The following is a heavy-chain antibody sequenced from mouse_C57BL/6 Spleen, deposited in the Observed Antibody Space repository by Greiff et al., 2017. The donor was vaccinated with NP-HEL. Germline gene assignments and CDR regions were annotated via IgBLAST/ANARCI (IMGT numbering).Heavy chain of an antibody. V-gene: IGHV1-50*01. D-gene: IGHD1-3*01. Sequence: QVQLQQPGAELVKPGASVKLSCKASGYTFTSYWMQWVKQRPGQGLEWIGEIDPSDSYTNYNEKFKSKATLTVDKSSSTAYMQLSSLTSEDSAVYYCAREWYWYFDVWGTGTTVTVSS. CDR2: IDPSDSYT. CDR1: GYTFTSYW. CDR3: AREWYWYFDV. J-gene: IGHJ1*03.